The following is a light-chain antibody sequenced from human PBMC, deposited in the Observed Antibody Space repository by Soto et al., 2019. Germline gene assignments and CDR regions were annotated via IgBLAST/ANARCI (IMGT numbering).Light chain of an antibody. Sequence: DIVMTQSPDSLAVSLGERSTINCKSSQSVLYSSNNKNYLAWYQQKPGQHPKLLIYWASTRESVVPDRFSGSGSGTDFTLTISSQQAEDVAVYYCQQYYRPWTFGQGTKVEIK. CDR1: QSVLYSSNNKNY. V-gene: IGKV4-1*01. CDR2: WAS. J-gene: IGKJ1*01. CDR3: QQYYRPWT.